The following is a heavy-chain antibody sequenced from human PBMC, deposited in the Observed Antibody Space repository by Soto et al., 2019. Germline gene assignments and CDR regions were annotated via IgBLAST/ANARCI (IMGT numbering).Heavy chain of an antibody. CDR1: GLTCSSYW. Sequence: EEQLVESGGGLVQPGAALRLYCEASGLTCSSYWMTWVRQAPGKGLEWVANIREDGGEKNYVDSVKGRFTISRDNAKNCLYLQLNSLRVEDTAVYYCARGEAVGVAPWGQGTVVIVSS. J-gene: IGHJ5*02. CDR3: ARGEAVGVAP. D-gene: IGHD3-10*01. CDR2: IREDGGEK. V-gene: IGHV3-7*01.